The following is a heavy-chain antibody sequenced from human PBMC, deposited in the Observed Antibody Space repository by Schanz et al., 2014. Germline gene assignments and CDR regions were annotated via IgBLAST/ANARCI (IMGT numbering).Heavy chain of an antibody. J-gene: IGHJ4*02. CDR1: GYTFTSHG. V-gene: IGHV1-18*01. CDR3: ARGRTFDY. CDR2: ITAYNGDT. Sequence: QVQLVQSGAEVKKPGASVKVSCKASGYTFTSHGISWVRQAPGQGLEWMGWITAYNGDTNYALKLQGRVTITRDTLASTAYMEVSSLRSEDTAVYYCARGRTFDYWGQGTLVTVSS.